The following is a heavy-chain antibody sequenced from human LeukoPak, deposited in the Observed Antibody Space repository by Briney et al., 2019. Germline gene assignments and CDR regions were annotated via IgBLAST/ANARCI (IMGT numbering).Heavy chain of an antibody. D-gene: IGHD3-16*01. CDR3: TKSRFYDYVWGGS. CDR2: ISSKAYGSST. Sequence: GGSLRLSCTASGISIGDYSLSRFRQAPGKGLEWVSLISSKAYGSSTEYAASVEGRFTISRNDYKSLAYLQMNSLKTGDTAVYYCTKSRFYDYVWGGSWGQGTLVTVSS. J-gene: IGHJ5*02. V-gene: IGHV3-49*03. CDR1: GISIGDYS.